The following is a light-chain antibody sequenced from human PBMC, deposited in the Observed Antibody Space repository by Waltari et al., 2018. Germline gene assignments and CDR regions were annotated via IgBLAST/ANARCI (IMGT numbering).Light chain of an antibody. V-gene: IGLV1-36*01. CDR3: AAWDDNLTGSYV. CDR1: TSNRGTTA. Sequence: QSVLTQPPSVSEAPGQRVTISCSGSTSNRGTTAVSWYRQFPGKAPEVLVFNDYLTPSGVSARFSGSKSGTSASLAIRGLQSEDEADYFCAAWDDNLTGSYVFGTGTKVTVL. CDR2: NDY. J-gene: IGLJ1*01.